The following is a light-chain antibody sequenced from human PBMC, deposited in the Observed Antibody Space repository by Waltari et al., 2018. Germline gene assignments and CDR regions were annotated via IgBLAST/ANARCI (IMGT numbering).Light chain of an antibody. J-gene: IGKJ4*01. V-gene: IGKV3-11*01. Sequence: EIVLTQSPATLSSSPGERATLSCRASQSISNFLAWYQQKPGQAPRLLIYHASNRATGIPARFSGRGSGTDFTLTISSLEPGDSAVYYCQQRANWPPLTFGGGTRVEI. CDR3: QQRANWPPLT. CDR2: HAS. CDR1: QSISNF.